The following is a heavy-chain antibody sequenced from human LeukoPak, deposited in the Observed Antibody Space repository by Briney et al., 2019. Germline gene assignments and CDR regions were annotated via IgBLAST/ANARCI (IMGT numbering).Heavy chain of an antibody. D-gene: IGHD1-26*01. CDR3: ARESGCFDY. V-gene: IGHV3-30-3*01. CDR1: GFTFSSYA. CDR2: ISYDGSNK. J-gene: IGHJ4*02. Sequence: GGSLRLSCAASGFTFSSYAMHWVRQAPGKGLEWVAVISYDGSNKYYADSVKGRFTISRDNSKNTLYLQMNSLRAEDTAVYYCARESGCFDYWGQGTLVTVSS.